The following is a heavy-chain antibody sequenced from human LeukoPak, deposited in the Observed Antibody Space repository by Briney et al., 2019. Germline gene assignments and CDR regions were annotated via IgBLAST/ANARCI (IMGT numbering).Heavy chain of an antibody. Sequence: GGSLRFSCAASGFTFSSYWMHWVRQAPGKGLVWVSRINSDGSSTSYADSVKGRFTISRDNAKNTLYLQMNSLRAEDTAVYYCARGGSRWGGAFDIWGQGTMVTVSS. D-gene: IGHD1-26*01. V-gene: IGHV3-74*01. CDR1: GFTFSSYW. CDR2: INSDGSST. J-gene: IGHJ3*02. CDR3: ARGGSRWGGAFDI.